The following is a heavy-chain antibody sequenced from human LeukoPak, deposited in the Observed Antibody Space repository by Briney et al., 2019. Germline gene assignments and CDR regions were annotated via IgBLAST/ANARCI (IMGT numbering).Heavy chain of an antibody. CDR3: ARGITRNAFDI. CDR1: GYTFTSYD. CDR2: MNPNSGNT. D-gene: IGHD1-20*01. Sequence: ASVNVSCKASGYTFTSYDINWERLATGQGLEWMGWMNPNSGNTGYAQKFQGRVTMTRNTSISTAYMELSSLRSEDTAVYYCARGITRNAFDIWGQGTMVTVSS. J-gene: IGHJ3*02. V-gene: IGHV1-8*01.